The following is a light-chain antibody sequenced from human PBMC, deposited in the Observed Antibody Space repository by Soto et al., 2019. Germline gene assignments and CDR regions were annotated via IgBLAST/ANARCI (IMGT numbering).Light chain of an antibody. V-gene: IGKV1-5*03. J-gene: IGKJ2*01. CDR3: QRYNDYQYV. CDR1: QSITTW. Sequence: DIQMTQSPSTLSASVGDRVTITCRASQSITTWLAWYQQKPGKAPKLLIYKAINLQNGGPSRFSGSGSGTEFTLTISSLQPDDFRTYYCQRYNDYQYVFGQGTKLDMK. CDR2: KAI.